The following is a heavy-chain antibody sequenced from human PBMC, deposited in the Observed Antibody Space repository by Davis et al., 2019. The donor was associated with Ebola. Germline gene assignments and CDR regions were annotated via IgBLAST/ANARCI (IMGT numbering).Heavy chain of an antibody. Sequence: GESLKISCAASGFTFSSYGMSWVRQAPGKGLEWVSAISGSGGSTYYADSVKGRFTISRNNSKNTLYLQMNSLRAEDTAVYYCAKARIAALRFDPWGQGTLVTVSS. CDR2: ISGSGGST. V-gene: IGHV3-23*01. CDR1: GFTFSSYG. CDR3: AKARIAALRFDP. J-gene: IGHJ5*02. D-gene: IGHD6-6*01.